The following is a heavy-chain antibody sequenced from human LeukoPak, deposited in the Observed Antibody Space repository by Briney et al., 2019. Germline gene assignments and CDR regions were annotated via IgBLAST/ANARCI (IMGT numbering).Heavy chain of an antibody. CDR3: AREVAAAGTFYFDY. V-gene: IGHV4-59*11. J-gene: IGHJ4*02. D-gene: IGHD6-13*01. CDR1: GGSFIGHY. Sequence: PSETLSLTCAVYGGSFIGHYWSWIRQPPGKGPEWIGFIHYSGTTNYNPSLKSRVTISVDTSKNQFSLKLSSVTATDTALYYCAREVAAAGTFYFDYWGQGTLVTVSS. CDR2: IHYSGTT.